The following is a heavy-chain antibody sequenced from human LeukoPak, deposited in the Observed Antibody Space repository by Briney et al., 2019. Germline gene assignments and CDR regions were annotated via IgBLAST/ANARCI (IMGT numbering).Heavy chain of an antibody. CDR3: ASSGYYYGMDV. D-gene: IGHD3-10*01. V-gene: IGHV4-59*01. J-gene: IGHJ6*04. CDR1: GGSISSYY. CDR2: IYYSGST. Sequence: SETLSLTCTVSGGSISSYYWSWIRQPPGKGLVWIGYIYYSGSTNYNPSLKSRVTISVDTSKNQFSLKLSSVTAADTAVYYCASSGYYYGMDVWGKGTTVTVSS.